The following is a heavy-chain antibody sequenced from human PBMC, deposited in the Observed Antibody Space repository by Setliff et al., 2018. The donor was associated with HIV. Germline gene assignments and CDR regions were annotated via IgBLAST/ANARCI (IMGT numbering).Heavy chain of an antibody. D-gene: IGHD6-19*01. Sequence: SETLSLTCAVYGGSFSGYYWSWIRQPPGKGLEWIGEINHSGSTNYNPSLKSRVTISVDTFKNHFSLTLNSVTAADTAVYYCARHPSYSSDHPPLYFDYWGQGTLVTVSS. CDR3: ARHPSYSSDHPPLYFDY. J-gene: IGHJ4*02. V-gene: IGHV4-34*01. CDR2: INHSGST. CDR1: GGSFSGYY.